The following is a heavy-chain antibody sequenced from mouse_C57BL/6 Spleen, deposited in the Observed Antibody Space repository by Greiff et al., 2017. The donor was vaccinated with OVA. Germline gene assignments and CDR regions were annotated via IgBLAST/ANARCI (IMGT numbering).Heavy chain of an antibody. CDR3: AREGTGTYYFDY. J-gene: IGHJ2*01. CDR2: INYDGSST. D-gene: IGHD4-1*01. V-gene: IGHV5-16*01. Sequence: EVQRVESEGGLVQPGSSMKLSCTASGFTFSDYYMAWVRQVPEKGLEWVANINYDGSSTYYLDSLKSRFIISRDNAKNILYLQMSSLKSEDTATYYCAREGTGTYYFDYWGQGTTLTVSS. CDR1: GFTFSDYY.